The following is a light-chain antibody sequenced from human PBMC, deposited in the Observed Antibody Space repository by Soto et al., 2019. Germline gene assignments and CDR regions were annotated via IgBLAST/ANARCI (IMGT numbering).Light chain of an antibody. J-gene: IGKJ3*01. CDR3: QHRNSRPFS. CDR2: AAS. Sequence: EIVLTQSPSTLSSSTGERATISCRASQSVSGYLAWYQQRPVKAPRLLIYAASNRETGIPARFSGSGSGTDFTLTISSLEPEDFAVYYCQHRNSRPFSFGPGTKVDIK. CDR1: QSVSGY. V-gene: IGKV3-11*01.